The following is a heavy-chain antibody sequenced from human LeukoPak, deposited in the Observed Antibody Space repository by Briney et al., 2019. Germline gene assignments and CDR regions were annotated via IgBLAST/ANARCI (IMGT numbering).Heavy chain of an antibody. D-gene: IGHD3-16*02. CDR3: ARGGLRLGELSSDY. CDR1: GFTFSDYY. CDR2: ISSSSSYT. Sequence: GGSLRLSCAASGFTFSDYYMSWIRQAPGKGLEWVSYISSSSSYTNYADSVKGRFTISRDNAKNSLYLQMNSLRAEDTAVYYCARGGLRLGELSSDYWGQGTLVTVSS. J-gene: IGHJ4*02. V-gene: IGHV3-11*03.